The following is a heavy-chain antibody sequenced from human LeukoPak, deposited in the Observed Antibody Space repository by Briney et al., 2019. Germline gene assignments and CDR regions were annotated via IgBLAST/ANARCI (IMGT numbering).Heavy chain of an antibody. Sequence: GASVKVSCTASGGTFSSYAISWVRQAPGQGLGWMGGSIPNFGTANYAQKFEDRVTITTDETTSTAYMELSSLRSEDTAVDYCARGHDFWSGPFDYWGQGTLVTVSS. D-gene: IGHD3-3*01. CDR3: ARGHDFWSGPFDY. CDR2: SIPNFGTA. CDR1: GGTFSSYA. V-gene: IGHV1-69*05. J-gene: IGHJ4*02.